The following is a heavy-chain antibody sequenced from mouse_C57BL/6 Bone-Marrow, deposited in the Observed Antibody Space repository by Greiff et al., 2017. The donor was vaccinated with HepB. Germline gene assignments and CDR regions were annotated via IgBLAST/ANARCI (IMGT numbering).Heavy chain of an antibody. CDR1: GFNIKDDY. CDR2: IDPENGDT. Sequence: EVQLVESGAELVRPGASVKLSCTASGFNIKDDYMHLVKQRPEQGLEWIGWIDPENGDTEYASKFPGKATMTAYTSSNTAYLQLSRLPSEDTAVYYCTVFYYGSMWFAYWVQGTLVTVSA. D-gene: IGHD1-1*01. V-gene: IGHV14-4*01. J-gene: IGHJ3*01. CDR3: TVFYYGSMWFAY.